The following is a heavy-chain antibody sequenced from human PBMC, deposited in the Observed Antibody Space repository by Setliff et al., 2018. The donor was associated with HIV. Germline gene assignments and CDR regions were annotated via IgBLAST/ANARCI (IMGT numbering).Heavy chain of an antibody. J-gene: IGHJ4*02. CDR3: VRDLAREIAH. V-gene: IGHV3-23*01. CDR1: GFIFDDYA. D-gene: IGHD3-10*01. Sequence: PGGSLRLSCAASGFIFDDYAMHWVRQAPGKGLEWVSGISSSGGRTYHADSVKGRFTISRDNSKNTLYLQMNSLRAEDTGLYYCVRDLAREIAHWGQGTLVTVSS. CDR2: ISSSGGRT.